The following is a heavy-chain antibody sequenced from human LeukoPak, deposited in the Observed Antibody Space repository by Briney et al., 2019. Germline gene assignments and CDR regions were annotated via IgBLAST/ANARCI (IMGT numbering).Heavy chain of an antibody. J-gene: IGHJ4*02. D-gene: IGHD3/OR15-3a*01. V-gene: IGHV4-38-2*02. Sequence: SETLSLTCTVSGYSISSGYYWGWIRQPPGKGLEWIGSIYHSGRTYYNPSLKSRVTISLDTSKNQFSLKLSSVTAADTAVYYCARQTGSGLFILPGGQGTLVTVSS. CDR2: IYHSGRT. CDR3: ARQTGSGLFILP. CDR1: GYSISSGYY.